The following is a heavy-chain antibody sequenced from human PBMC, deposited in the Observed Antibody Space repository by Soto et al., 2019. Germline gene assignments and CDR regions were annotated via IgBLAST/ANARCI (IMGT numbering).Heavy chain of an antibody. J-gene: IGHJ4*02. V-gene: IGHV1-69*13. Sequence: SVKVSCKASGGTFSSYAISWVRQAPGQGLEWMGGIIPIFGTANYAQKFQGRVTITADESTSTAYMELSSLRSEDTAVYYCASEGEMATIVDYWGQGTLVTVS. CDR2: IIPIFGTA. D-gene: IGHD5-12*01. CDR1: GGTFSSYA. CDR3: ASEGEMATIVDY.